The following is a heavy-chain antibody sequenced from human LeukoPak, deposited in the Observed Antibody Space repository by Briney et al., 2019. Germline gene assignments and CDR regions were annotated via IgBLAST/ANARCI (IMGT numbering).Heavy chain of an antibody. V-gene: IGHV1-69*13. CDR2: IIPIFGTT. J-gene: IGHJ4*02. D-gene: IGHD3-22*01. CDR1: GGTFSSYA. Sequence: SVKVSCKASGGTFSSYAISWVRQAPGQGLEWMGGIIPIFGTTNYAQKLQGRVTITADESTSTAYMELSSLRSEDTAVYYCASRTYTYDSSGYYPRNYYFDYWGQGTLVTVSS. CDR3: ASRTYTYDSSGYYPRNYYFDY.